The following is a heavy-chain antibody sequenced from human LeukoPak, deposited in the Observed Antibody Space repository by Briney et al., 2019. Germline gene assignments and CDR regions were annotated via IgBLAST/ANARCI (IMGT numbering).Heavy chain of an antibody. CDR2: INPSDGVA. V-gene: IGHV1-46*01. Sequence: ASVKVSCKASGYIFTNFYMHWVRQAPGQGPEWMGIINPSDGVANYAPKFQGRVTMTRDTSTSTFYMELSSLRSEDTAVFYCAREAAAAYYYYMDVWGKGTTVTVSS. CDR1: GYIFTNFY. D-gene: IGHD6-13*01. CDR3: AREAAAAYYYYMDV. J-gene: IGHJ6*03.